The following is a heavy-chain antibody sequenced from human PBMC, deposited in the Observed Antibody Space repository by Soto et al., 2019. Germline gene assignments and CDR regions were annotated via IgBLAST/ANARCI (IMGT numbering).Heavy chain of an antibody. CDR1: GFTFSTYA. V-gene: IGHV3-23*01. CDR3: AKTGDGDYYMDV. Sequence: EVQLLESGGGLVQPGGSLRLSCAASGFTFSTYAMTWVRQDPGKGLEWVSGIRGTGANTYYADSVKGRFTISRDNSKNTLYLQMNSLRAEDTAVYYWAKTGDGDYYMDVWGKGTTVTVSS. D-gene: IGHD7-27*01. CDR2: IRGTGANT. J-gene: IGHJ6*03.